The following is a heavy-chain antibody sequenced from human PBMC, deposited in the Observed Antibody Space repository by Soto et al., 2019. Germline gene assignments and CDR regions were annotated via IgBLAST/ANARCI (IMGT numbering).Heavy chain of an antibody. CDR3: ARSYDTSGYSFDY. J-gene: IGHJ4*02. Sequence: PTLVNPTQTLTLTCTFSGFSLSTRGMCVSWIRQPPGKALEWLALIDWDDDKYYSTSLKTRLTISKDTSRNQVVLTMTDMDPVDTATYYCARSYDTSGYSFDYRGQGTRVTVSS. CDR1: GFSLSTRGMC. CDR2: IDWDDDK. V-gene: IGHV2-70*01. D-gene: IGHD3-22*01.